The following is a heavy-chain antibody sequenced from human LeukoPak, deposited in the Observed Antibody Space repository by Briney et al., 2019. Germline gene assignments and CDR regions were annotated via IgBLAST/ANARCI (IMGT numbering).Heavy chain of an antibody. J-gene: IGHJ5*02. V-gene: IGHV1-69*04. CDR3: AKGVSITIFGVVPLGWFDP. Sequence: SVKVSCKASGGTFSSYAISWVRQAPGQGLEWMGRIIPILGIANYAQKFQGRVTITADKSTSTAYMELGSLRSEDTAVYYCAKGVSITIFGVVPLGWFDPWGQGTLVTVSS. CDR2: IIPILGIA. D-gene: IGHD3-3*01. CDR1: GGTFSSYA.